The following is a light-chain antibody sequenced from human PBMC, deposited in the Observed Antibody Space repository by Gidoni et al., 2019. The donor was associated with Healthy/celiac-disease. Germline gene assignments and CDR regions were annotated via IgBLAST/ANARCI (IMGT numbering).Light chain of an antibody. CDR2: LGS. Sequence: VMTPSPLSMPVTPGEPDSIPCRSSQSLLHSNGYKYLDWYLQKPGQSPQLLIYLGSNRASGVPDRFSGSGSGTDFTLKISRVEAEDVGVYYCMQALQTRYTFGQGTKLEIK. CDR1: QSLLHSNGYKY. CDR3: MQALQTRYT. V-gene: IGKV2-28*01. J-gene: IGKJ2*01.